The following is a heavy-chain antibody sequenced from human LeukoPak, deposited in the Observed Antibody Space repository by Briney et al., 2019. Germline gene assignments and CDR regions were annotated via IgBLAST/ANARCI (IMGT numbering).Heavy chain of an antibody. CDR3: ANRGYCSSTSCMGAFDI. Sequence: PGGSLRLSCAASGFTFSSYGMHWVRQAPGKGLEWVAFIRYDGSNKYYADSVKGRFTISRDNSKNTLYLQMNSLRAEDTAVYYCANRGYCSSTSCMGAFDIWGQGTMVTVSS. CDR1: GFTFSSYG. CDR2: IRYDGSNK. J-gene: IGHJ3*02. V-gene: IGHV3-30*02. D-gene: IGHD2-2*01.